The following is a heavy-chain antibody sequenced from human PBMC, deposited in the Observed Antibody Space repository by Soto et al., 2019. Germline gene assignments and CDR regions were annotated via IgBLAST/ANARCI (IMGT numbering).Heavy chain of an antibody. Sequence: PGGSLRLSCAASGFTFSSYAMSWVRQAPGKGLEWVSAISGSGGSTYYADSVKGRFTISRDNSKNTLYLQMNSLRAEDTAVYYCAKPPVVGATGDYYGMDVWGQGTTVTVSS. CDR1: GFTFSSYA. D-gene: IGHD1-26*01. CDR3: AKPPVVGATGDYYGMDV. J-gene: IGHJ6*02. V-gene: IGHV3-23*01. CDR2: ISGSGGST.